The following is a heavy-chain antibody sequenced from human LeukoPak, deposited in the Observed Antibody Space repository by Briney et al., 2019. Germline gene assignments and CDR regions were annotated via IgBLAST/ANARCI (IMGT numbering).Heavy chain of an antibody. J-gene: IGHJ4*02. V-gene: IGHV4-34*01. D-gene: IGHD6-19*01. CDR3: ARRLRYSSGWYGNDY. CDR2: INHSGST. CDR1: GGSFSGYY. Sequence: PSETLSLICGVYGGSFSGYYWSWIRQPPGKGLEWIGEINHSGSTNYNPSLKSRVTISVDTSKNQFSLKLSSVTAADTAVYYCARRLRYSSGWYGNDYWGQGTLVTVSS.